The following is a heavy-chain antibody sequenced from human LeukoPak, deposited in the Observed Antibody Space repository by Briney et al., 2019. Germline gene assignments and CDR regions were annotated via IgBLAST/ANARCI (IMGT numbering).Heavy chain of an antibody. D-gene: IGHD6-25*01. V-gene: IGHV4-61*01. CDR2: IYYSGST. J-gene: IGHJ5*02. Sequence: SETLSLTCTVSGGSISSGSYYWSWIRQPPGKGLEWIGYIYYSGSTNYNPSLKSRVTISVDTSKNQFSLKLSSVTAADTAVYYCARGRPRGSTRITLGYSSGWFDPWGQGTLVTVSS. CDR1: GGSISSGSYY. CDR3: ARGRPRGSTRITLGYSSGWFDP.